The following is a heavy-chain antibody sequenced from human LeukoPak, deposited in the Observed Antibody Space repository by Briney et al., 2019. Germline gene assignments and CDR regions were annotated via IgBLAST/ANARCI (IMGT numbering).Heavy chain of an antibody. D-gene: IGHD6-19*01. Sequence: GGSLRLSCVASGFIFSNSYMSWVRQAPGKGLEWVSSISGSSSYINYADSVKGRFTISRDNAQNSLFLQLNSLRAEDTAVYYCARDPYSSGWYKDAFDIWGQGTMVTVSS. V-gene: IGHV3-21*01. CDR3: ARDPYSSGWYKDAFDI. CDR1: GFIFSNSY. CDR2: ISGSSSYI. J-gene: IGHJ3*02.